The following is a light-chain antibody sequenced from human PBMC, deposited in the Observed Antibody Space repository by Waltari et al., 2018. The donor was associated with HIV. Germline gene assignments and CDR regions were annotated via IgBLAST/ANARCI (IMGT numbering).Light chain of an antibody. CDR2: RNN. Sequence: QSVLTQPPSASGTPGQRVTISCSGGGSTIGSHFVYCYLQVAGTTPKPLIFRNNTRPSGVPDRFSGSKSGTSASLSISGLRPEDEADYYCATWDDSSSGSWVFGGGTKVTVL. J-gene: IGLJ3*02. V-gene: IGLV1-47*01. CDR1: GSTIGSHF. CDR3: ATWDDSSSGSWV.